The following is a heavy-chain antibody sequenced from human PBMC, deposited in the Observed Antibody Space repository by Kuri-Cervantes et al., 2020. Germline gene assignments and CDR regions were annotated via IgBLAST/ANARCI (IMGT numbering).Heavy chain of an antibody. V-gene: IGHV3-73*01. D-gene: IGHD5-18*01. CDR2: IGGTVNNYAT. Sequence: GESLKISCAVSGLRFSGSAVHWVRQAPGKGPEWVGRIGGTVNNYATAYSASVSGRFIISRDDSTNTVYLQMNSLRAEDTAVYYCARLQGYSRASLDYWGQGTLVTVSS. J-gene: IGHJ4*02. CDR1: GLRFSGSA. CDR3: ARLQGYSRASLDY.